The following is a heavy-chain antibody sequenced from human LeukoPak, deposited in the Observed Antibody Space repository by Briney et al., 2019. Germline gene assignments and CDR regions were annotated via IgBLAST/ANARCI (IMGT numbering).Heavy chain of an antibody. J-gene: IGHJ4*02. D-gene: IGHD4-17*01. V-gene: IGHV4-39*01. CDR1: GGSIRSSYYY. Sequence: SETLSLTCTVSGGSIRSSYYYWGWIRQPPGKGLEWIGSIYYRGSTYYNPSLKSRVTISVDTSKNQFSLKLSSVTAADTAVYYCARTTVTKNFVDYWGQGTLVTVSS. CDR2: IYYRGST. CDR3: ARTTVTKNFVDY.